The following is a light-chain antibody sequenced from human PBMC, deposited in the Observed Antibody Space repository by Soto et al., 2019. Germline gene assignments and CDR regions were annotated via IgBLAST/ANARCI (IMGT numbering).Light chain of an antibody. CDR1: QSVLYSSNNKNY. Sequence: DIVMTQSPDSLAVSLGERATINCKSSQSVLYSSNNKNYLAWYQQKPGQPPKLLIYWASTRESGVPDRFSGSGSGTDFTLTISSLQAEDVALYYWQQYYSIPTFGQGTRLEIK. J-gene: IGKJ5*01. V-gene: IGKV4-1*01. CDR2: WAS. CDR3: QQYYSIPT.